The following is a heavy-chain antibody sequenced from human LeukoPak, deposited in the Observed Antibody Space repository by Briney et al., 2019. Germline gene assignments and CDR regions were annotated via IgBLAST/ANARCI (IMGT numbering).Heavy chain of an antibody. CDR1: SGSISNYY. D-gene: IGHD5-18*01. CDR3: ARSRSGYSYDHAAFEI. CDR2: IYYSGTT. J-gene: IGHJ3*02. V-gene: IGHV4-59*01. Sequence: SETLSLTCTVSSGSISNYYWTWIRQPPGKGLEWIAHIYYSGTTNYNPSLKSRVTISVDTSKNQFSLKLSSVTAADTAVYYCARSRSGYSYDHAAFEIWGQGTMVTVSS.